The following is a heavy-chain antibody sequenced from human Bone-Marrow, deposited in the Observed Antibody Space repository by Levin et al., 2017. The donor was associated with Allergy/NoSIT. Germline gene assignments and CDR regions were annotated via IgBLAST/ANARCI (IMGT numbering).Heavy chain of an antibody. CDR2: ISGSGRTI. J-gene: IGHJ3*02. CDR1: GFTFSSYE. CDR3: ARDWVVVPGDDVFDI. D-gene: IGHD3-22*01. V-gene: IGHV3-48*03. Sequence: GESLKISCAASGFTFSSYEMNWVRQAPGKGLEWVSYISGSGRTIFYADSLKGRFTISRDNAKNSLYLQMNSLRAEDTAVYYCARDWVVVPGDDVFDIWGQGTMVTVSS.